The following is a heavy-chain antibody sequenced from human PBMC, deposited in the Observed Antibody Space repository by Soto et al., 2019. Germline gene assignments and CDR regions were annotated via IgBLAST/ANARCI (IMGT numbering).Heavy chain of an antibody. V-gene: IGHV3-21*01. CDR1: GFTFSSCT. Sequence: EVHLVESGGALVKPGGSLRLSCAVSGFTFSSCTMNWVRQAPGKGLEWVSSISPSTSHIYYADSVKGRFTISRDNAKNSLFLQMNSLRAEDTAVYYCSGCSGGACHQNYGMDVWGQGTTVTVSS. CDR3: SGCSGGACHQNYGMDV. D-gene: IGHD2-15*01. CDR2: ISPSTSHI. J-gene: IGHJ6*02.